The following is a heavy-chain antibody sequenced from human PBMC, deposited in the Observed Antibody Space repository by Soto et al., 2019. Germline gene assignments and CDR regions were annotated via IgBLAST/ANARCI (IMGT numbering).Heavy chain of an antibody. CDR3: TRDAIVVVPAAIDYYYGMDV. D-gene: IGHD2-2*01. V-gene: IGHV3-49*04. J-gene: IGHJ6*02. Sequence: GGSLRLSCAASGFTVSSNYMSWVRQAPGKGLEWVGFIRSKAYGGTTEYAASVKGRFTISRDDSKSIAYLQMNSLKTEDTAVYYCTRDAIVVVPAAIDYYYGMDVWGQGTTVTVSS. CDR1: GFTVSSNY. CDR2: IRSKAYGGTT.